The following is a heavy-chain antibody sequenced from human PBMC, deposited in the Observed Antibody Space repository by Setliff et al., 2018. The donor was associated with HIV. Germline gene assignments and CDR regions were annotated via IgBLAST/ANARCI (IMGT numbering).Heavy chain of an antibody. CDR3: VGSTIAAAVYYYYYYWDV. CDR1: GGSISSSCYC. CDR2: IYYSGST. D-gene: IGHD6-13*01. V-gene: IGHV4-39*01. Sequence: KSSETLSLTCTVSGGSISSSCYCWGWIRQPPGKGLEWIGSIYYSGSTYANPSLTSRVTISVDTSKNQFSLNLNSVTAADTAVYYCVGSTIAAAVYYYYYYWDVWAKGTTVTVSS. J-gene: IGHJ6*03.